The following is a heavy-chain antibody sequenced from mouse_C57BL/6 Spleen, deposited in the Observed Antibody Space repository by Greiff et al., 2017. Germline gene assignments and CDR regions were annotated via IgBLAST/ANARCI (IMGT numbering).Heavy chain of an antibody. J-gene: IGHJ3*01. V-gene: IGHV1-80*01. CDR2: IYPGDGDT. D-gene: IGHD1-1*01. Sequence: LVESGAELVKPGASVKISCKASGYAFSSYWMNWVKQRPGKGLEWIGQIYPGDGDTNYNGKFKGKATLTADKSSSTAYMQLSSLTSEDSAVYFCARGDYGSPLAYWGQGTLVTVSA. CDR3: ARGDYGSPLAY. CDR1: GYAFSSYW.